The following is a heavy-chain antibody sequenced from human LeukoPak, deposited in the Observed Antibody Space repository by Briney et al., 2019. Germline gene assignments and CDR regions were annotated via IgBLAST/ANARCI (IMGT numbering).Heavy chain of an antibody. CDR3: ASNYYGSGSLDY. Sequence: PSETLSLTCTVSGGSISSYYWSWIRQPPGRGLEWIGYIYYSGSTNYNPSLKSRVTISVDTSKNQFSLKLSSVTAADTAVYYCASNYYGSGSLDYWGQGNLVTVSS. D-gene: IGHD3-10*01. CDR1: GGSISSYY. V-gene: IGHV4-59*08. CDR2: IYYSGST. J-gene: IGHJ4*02.